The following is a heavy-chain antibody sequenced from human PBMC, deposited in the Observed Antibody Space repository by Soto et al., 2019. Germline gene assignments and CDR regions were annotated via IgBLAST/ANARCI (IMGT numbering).Heavy chain of an antibody. D-gene: IGHD3-22*01. V-gene: IGHV4-38-2*02. CDR3: ARDSSGYYWFDP. CDR2: IYHSGTT. CDR1: GFSISSDYF. J-gene: IGHJ5*02. Sequence: ASETLSLTCAVSGFSISSDYFWGWIRQPPGKGPEWLGSIYHSGTTYYNPSVKGRVTISVDTSKNQFSLKMSSVTAADTAVYYCARDSSGYYWFDPWGQGTLVTVSS.